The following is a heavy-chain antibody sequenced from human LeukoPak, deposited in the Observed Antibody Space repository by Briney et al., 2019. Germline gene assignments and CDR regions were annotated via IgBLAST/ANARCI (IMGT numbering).Heavy chain of an antibody. CDR2: ISGSGAST. CDR3: AKDRGSSSPMRYYFDY. CDR1: GLTFSSYA. Sequence: GGSLRLSCAASGLTFSSYAMTWVRQAPGKGLEWVSSISGSGASTYHADSEKGRFTISRDNSKNTLYLQMNSLTAEDTAIYYCAKDRGSSSPMRYYFDYWGQGTLVTVS. D-gene: IGHD6-19*01. J-gene: IGHJ4*02. V-gene: IGHV3-23*01.